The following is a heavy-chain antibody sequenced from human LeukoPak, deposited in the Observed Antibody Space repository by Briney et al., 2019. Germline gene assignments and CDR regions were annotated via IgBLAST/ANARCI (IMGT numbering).Heavy chain of an antibody. J-gene: IGHJ4*02. CDR2: ISTYSGNT. V-gene: IGHV1-18*01. Sequence: ASVKVSCKASGYAFTNYGISWVRLAPGQGLEWMGWISTYSGNTNYAQKFQGRVTMTTDTSTSTAYMELRSLRSDDTAVYYCARDLSRAYYGSGSSDYWGQGTLVTVSS. D-gene: IGHD3-10*01. CDR3: ARDLSRAYYGSGSSDY. CDR1: GYAFTNYG.